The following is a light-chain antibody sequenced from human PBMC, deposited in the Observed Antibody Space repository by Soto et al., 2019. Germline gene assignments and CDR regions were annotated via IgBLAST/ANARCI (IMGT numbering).Light chain of an antibody. Sequence: DIVLTQSPGTLSLSPGERATLSCRASQSLSTSYLAWYQQKPGQAPRLLTYGTSSRASGIPDRFSGSGSGTDFTLTISSLEPEDFAVYYCQQRSNWPPYTFGQGTKLEIK. V-gene: IGKV3D-20*02. CDR2: GTS. CDR1: QSLSTSY. CDR3: QQRSNWPPYT. J-gene: IGKJ2*01.